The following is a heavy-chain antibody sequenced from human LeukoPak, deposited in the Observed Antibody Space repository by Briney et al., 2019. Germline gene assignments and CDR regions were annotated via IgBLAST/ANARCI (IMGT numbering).Heavy chain of an antibody. CDR2: IWYDGSNK. J-gene: IGHJ4*02. D-gene: IGHD6-13*01. Sequence: GGSLRLSCAASGFTSSSYGMHWVRQAPGKGLEWVAVIWYDGSNKYYADSVKGRFTISRDNSKNTLYLQMNSLRAEDTAVYYCARAKRSSSSALFDYWGQGTLVTVSS. CDR1: GFTSSSYG. V-gene: IGHV3-33*01. CDR3: ARAKRSSSSALFDY.